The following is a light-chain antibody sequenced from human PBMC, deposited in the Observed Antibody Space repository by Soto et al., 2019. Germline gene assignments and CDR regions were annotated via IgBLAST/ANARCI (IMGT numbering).Light chain of an antibody. Sequence: EIVMTQSPATLSVSPGERATLSCRASQSVSSNLAWYQQRPGQAPRLLIFGASTRATGFPARFSGSGSGTEFTLTISGLQSEDFAVYYCQQYNNWPLTFXGGTKVDIK. V-gene: IGKV3-15*01. J-gene: IGKJ4*01. CDR3: QQYNNWPLT. CDR1: QSVSSN. CDR2: GAS.